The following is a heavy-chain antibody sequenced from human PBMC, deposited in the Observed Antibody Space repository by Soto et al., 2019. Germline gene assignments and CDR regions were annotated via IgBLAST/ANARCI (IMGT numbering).Heavy chain of an antibody. V-gene: IGHV3-23*01. CDR1: GFTFSSYA. CDR3: AKPFYSSGSRVDY. J-gene: IGHJ4*02. CDR2: ISGSSDNT. Sequence: EVQLLESGGGLVQPGGSLRLSCAASGFTFSSYAMSWVRQPPGKGLEWVSVISGSSDNTYYADSVKGRFTISRDNAKNTLYLQMNSLRAEDTAVYYGAKPFYSSGSRVDYWGQGTLVTVSS. D-gene: IGHD6-19*01.